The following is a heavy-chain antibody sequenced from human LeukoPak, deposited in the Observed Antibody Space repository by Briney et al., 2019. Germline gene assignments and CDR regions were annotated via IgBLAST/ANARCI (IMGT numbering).Heavy chain of an antibody. V-gene: IGHV3-74*01. D-gene: IGHD3-22*01. J-gene: IGHJ3*01. CDR3: ARSPRVYDSSGHLHDAFDL. CDR2: IKSDGTNT. Sequence: GGSLRLSCAASGITFSSYWMHWVRQVPGKGLEWLSYIKSDGTNTGYADPVKGRFTVSRDNAKNTLYLEMNSLGGEDTAVYYCARSPRVYDSSGHLHDAFDLWGQGSMVTVSS. CDR1: GITFSSYW.